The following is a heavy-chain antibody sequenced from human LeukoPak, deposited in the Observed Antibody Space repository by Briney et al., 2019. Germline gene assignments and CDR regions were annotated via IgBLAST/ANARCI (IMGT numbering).Heavy chain of an antibody. CDR3: ARDYPPY. J-gene: IGHJ4*02. Sequence: GGSLRLSCVASGFTFSSSWMHWVRQAPGKGLVWVSRINTDGKTTTYADSVKGRFTISRDNTKNTLYLQMNSLNAEDTALYYCARDYPPYWGRGTLVTVSA. CDR2: INTDGKTT. CDR1: GFTFSSSW. V-gene: IGHV3-74*01.